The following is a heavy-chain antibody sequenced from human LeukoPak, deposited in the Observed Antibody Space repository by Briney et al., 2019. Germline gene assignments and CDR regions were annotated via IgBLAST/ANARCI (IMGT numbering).Heavy chain of an antibody. D-gene: IGHD3-22*01. CDR3: ARDSTGFHSEYYFDY. CDR2: IKQDGSEK. V-gene: IGHV3-7*01. J-gene: IGHJ4*02. CDR1: GFTFSSYW. Sequence: WGSLRLSCAASGFTFSSYWMNWVRQAPGKGLEWVANIKQDGSEKYYVDSVKGRFTISRDNAKNSLYLQMNSLRAEDTAVYYCARDSTGFHSEYYFDYWGQGTLVTVSS.